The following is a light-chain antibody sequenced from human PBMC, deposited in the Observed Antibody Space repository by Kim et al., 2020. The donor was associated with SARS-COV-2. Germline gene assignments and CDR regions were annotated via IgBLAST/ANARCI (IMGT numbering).Light chain of an antibody. CDR2: GAS. Sequence: EIVLTQSPGTLSLSPGERAALSCRASHGVSSSHLAWYQQKSGQGPRLLIYGASSRATGVPDRFSGSGSGTDFTLTISRLEPEDVAVYFCQQFGSSPYTFGQGTKVEI. CDR1: HGVSSSH. J-gene: IGKJ2*01. V-gene: IGKV3-20*01. CDR3: QQFGSSPYT.